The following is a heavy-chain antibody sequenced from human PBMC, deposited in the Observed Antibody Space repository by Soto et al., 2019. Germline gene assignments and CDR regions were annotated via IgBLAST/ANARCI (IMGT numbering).Heavy chain of an antibody. CDR2: IDGSGDSA. CDR1: GFDFSNYD. D-gene: IGHD3-3*01. Sequence: DVQLLESGGGRVQPGGSLRLSCAASGFDFSNYDMSWVRQAPGKGLEWVAGIDGSGDSAYYADSVKGRFTISRDNSKDTLYVPMNSLRSEDTAIYYCAKEDDLWTNGHFDIWGQGTLVTVSS. CDR3: AKEDDLWTNGHFDI. V-gene: IGHV3-23*01. J-gene: IGHJ3*02.